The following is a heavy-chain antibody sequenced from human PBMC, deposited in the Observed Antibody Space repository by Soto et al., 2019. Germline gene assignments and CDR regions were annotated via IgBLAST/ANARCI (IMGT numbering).Heavy chain of an antibody. V-gene: IGHV4-31*03. CDR2: ISYTGLT. Sequence: QVQLQESGPGLVKPSQTLSLTCSVSGGSINSGAYYWGWIRQHPGKGLEWIGYISYTGLTYSNPSLQSRVTIALDMSESQFSLKLTSVTAADTAVYFCARVSATGTRWIDPWGQGTLVTVSP. D-gene: IGHD6-13*01. CDR3: ARVSATGTRWIDP. J-gene: IGHJ5*02. CDR1: GGSINSGAYY.